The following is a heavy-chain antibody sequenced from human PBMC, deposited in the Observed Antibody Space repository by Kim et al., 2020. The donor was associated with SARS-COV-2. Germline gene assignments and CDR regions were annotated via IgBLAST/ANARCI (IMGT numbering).Heavy chain of an antibody. CDR2: IKSKTDGGTA. CDR3: TTVSMR. J-gene: IGHJ4*02. V-gene: IGHV3-15*01. CDR1: GIPFSNAW. D-gene: IGHD2-2*01. Sequence: GSLRLSCAVSGIPFSNAWMNWVRQTPGKGLEWIGRIKSKTDGGTADYAAPVKGRFTISRDDSKNTLFLLMNSLKTEDSGVYYCTTVSMRWGQGTLVTVS.